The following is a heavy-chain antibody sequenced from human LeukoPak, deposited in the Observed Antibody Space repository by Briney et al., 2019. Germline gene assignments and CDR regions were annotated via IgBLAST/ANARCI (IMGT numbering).Heavy chain of an antibody. J-gene: IGHJ4*02. CDR2: IYHSGST. V-gene: IGHV4-30-2*01. Sequence: PSETLSLTCAVSGGSISSGGYSWSWIRQPPGKGLEWIGYIYHSGSTYYNPSLKSRVTISVDRSKNQFSLKLSSVTAADTAVYYCARSAAGTHYFDYWGQGTLVTVSS. CDR3: ARSAAGTHYFDY. D-gene: IGHD6-13*01. CDR1: GGSISSGGYS.